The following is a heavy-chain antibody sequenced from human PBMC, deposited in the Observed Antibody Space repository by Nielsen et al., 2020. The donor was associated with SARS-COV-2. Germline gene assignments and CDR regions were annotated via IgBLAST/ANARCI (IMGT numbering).Heavy chain of an antibody. CDR2: ISWNSGSI. J-gene: IGHJ4*02. CDR3: AKDFWGYGGPFDY. D-gene: IGHD5-12*01. Sequence: SLKISCAASGFTFDDYAMHWVRQAPGKGLEWVSGISWNSGSIGYADSVKGRFTISRDSAKNSLYLQMNSLRAEDTALYYCAKDFWGYGGPFDYWGQGTLVTVSS. V-gene: IGHV3-9*01. CDR1: GFTFDDYA.